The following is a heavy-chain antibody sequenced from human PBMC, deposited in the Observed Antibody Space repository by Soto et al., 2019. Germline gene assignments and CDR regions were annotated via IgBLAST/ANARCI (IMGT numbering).Heavy chain of an antibody. J-gene: IGHJ4*02. Sequence: EVQVVESGGGLIQPGGSLRLSCEVSGFSVTANYMSWVRQAPGKGLAWVSVIYSGGSTYYIDSVKGRFSMSRDISKNTLYLQMNRLRAAETAGYYCHGYGYWGQGTLVTVSS. CDR2: IYSGGST. V-gene: IGHV3-53*01. CDR1: GFSVTANY. D-gene: IGHD5-12*01. CDR3: HGYGY.